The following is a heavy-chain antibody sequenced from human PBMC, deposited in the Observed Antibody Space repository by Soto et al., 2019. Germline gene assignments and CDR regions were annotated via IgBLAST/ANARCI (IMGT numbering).Heavy chain of an antibody. CDR3: ARHHIPYSSSWYEGAAFDI. V-gene: IGHV5-10-1*01. Sequence: SPSFQGHVTISADKSISTAYLQWSSLKASDTAMYYCARHHIPYSSSWYEGAAFDIWGQGTMVTVSS. D-gene: IGHD6-13*01. J-gene: IGHJ3*02.